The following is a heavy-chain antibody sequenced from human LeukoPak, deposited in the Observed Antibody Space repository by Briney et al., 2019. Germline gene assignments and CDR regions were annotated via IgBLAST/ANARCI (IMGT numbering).Heavy chain of an antibody. Sequence: GGSLRLSCAASEFTYCNYALHWVRHARGKGLQCVAVISYDGNTIHYANSVKGRLIISRDTSKNTLYLQMNSLRAEDTAVFYCARSSGLQKFDYWGQGTLVTVSS. CDR3: ARSSGLQKFDY. D-gene: IGHD6-25*01. CDR1: EFTYCNYA. CDR2: ISYDGNTI. V-gene: IGHV3-30-3*01. J-gene: IGHJ4*02.